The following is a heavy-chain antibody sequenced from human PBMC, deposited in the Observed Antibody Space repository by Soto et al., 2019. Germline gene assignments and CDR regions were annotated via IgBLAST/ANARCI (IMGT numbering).Heavy chain of an antibody. CDR1: GFSFRSYA. J-gene: IGHJ4*02. D-gene: IGHD1-26*01. CDR2: ISAGGDGT. V-gene: IGHV3-23*01. CDR3: ADGGRYPYY. Sequence: EVQLLESGGDLVQPGGSLRLSCAASGFSFRSYAMGWVRQAPGKGLNWVSSISAGGDGTYYADSVKGRFTISRDNSKNTVYLQMTSLRADDTAVYHCADGGRYPYYWGPGTLVTVSS.